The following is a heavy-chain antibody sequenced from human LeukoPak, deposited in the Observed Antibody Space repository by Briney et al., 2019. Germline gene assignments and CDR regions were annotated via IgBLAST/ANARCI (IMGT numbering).Heavy chain of an antibody. CDR1: GFTFDDYA. V-gene: IGHV3-74*01. Sequence: PGGSLRLSCAASGFTFDDYAMHWVRQAPGKGLVWVSRINSDGSSTSYADSVKGRFTISRDNAKNTLYLQMNSLRAEDTAVYYCARAYGSASKYYYGMDVWGQGTTVTVSS. CDR2: INSDGSST. CDR3: ARAYGSASKYYYGMDV. J-gene: IGHJ6*02. D-gene: IGHD3-10*01.